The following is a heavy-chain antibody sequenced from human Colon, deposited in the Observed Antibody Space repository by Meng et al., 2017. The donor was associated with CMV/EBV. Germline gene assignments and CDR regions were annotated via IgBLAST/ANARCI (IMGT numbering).Heavy chain of an antibody. CDR2: IYWDDDK. Sequence: HITLKESGPTLVKPTTTLTLTCTFSGFSLSTIGMGVGWIRQPPGKALEWLGVIYWDDDKRYSPSLKSRLTITKDTSKNQVVLTMTNLDPLDTATYYCVHRPYGSGSYFFDYWGQGTLVTVSS. CDR1: GFSLSTIGMG. CDR3: VHRPYGSGSYFFDY. J-gene: IGHJ4*02. D-gene: IGHD3-10*01. V-gene: IGHV2-5*02.